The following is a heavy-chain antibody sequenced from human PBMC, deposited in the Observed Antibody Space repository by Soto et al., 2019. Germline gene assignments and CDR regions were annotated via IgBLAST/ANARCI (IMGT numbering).Heavy chain of an antibody. J-gene: IGHJ6*02. Sequence: GGSLRLSCAASGFTLRSYAMHWVRQAPGKGLEWVAVISYDGSNKYYADSVKGRFTISRDNSKNTLYLQMNSLRAEDTAVYYCARTYDFWSGYYGNYYYYGMDVWGQGTTVTVSS. CDR3: ARTYDFWSGYYGNYYYYGMDV. CDR1: GFTLRSYA. D-gene: IGHD3-3*01. CDR2: ISYDGSNK. V-gene: IGHV3-30-3*01.